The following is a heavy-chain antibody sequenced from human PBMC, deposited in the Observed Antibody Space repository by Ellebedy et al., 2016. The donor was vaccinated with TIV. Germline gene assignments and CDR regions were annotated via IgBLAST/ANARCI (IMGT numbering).Heavy chain of an antibody. CDR3: ARTRVGSSPYYGMDV. CDR1: GGTFSSYA. D-gene: IGHD6-13*01. V-gene: IGHV1-69*13. J-gene: IGHJ6*02. CDR2: IIPIFGTA. Sequence: SVKVSXKASGGTFSSYAISWVRQAPGQGLEWMGGIIPIFGTANYAQKFQGRVTITADESTSTAYMELSSLRSEDTAVYYCARTRVGSSPYYGMDVWGQGTTVTVSS.